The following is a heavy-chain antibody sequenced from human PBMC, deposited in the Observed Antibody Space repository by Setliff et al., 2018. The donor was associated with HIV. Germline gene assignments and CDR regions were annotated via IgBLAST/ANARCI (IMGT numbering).Heavy chain of an antibody. D-gene: IGHD3-22*01. Sequence: ASVKVSCKASAYSFTDYFIHWVRQAPGQGLEWMGWINTNTGNPMYAQGFTGRFVFSLDTSASTAYLQISSLKAEDTAVYYFARERGGVTMIVVVNDAFDIWGQGTMVTVSS. CDR2: INTNTGNP. CDR1: AYSFTDYF. V-gene: IGHV7-4-1*02. J-gene: IGHJ3*02. CDR3: ARERGGVTMIVVVNDAFDI.